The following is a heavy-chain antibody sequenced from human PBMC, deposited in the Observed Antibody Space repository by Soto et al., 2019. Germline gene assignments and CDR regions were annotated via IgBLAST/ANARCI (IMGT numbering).Heavy chain of an antibody. CDR1: GGTFSSYT. D-gene: IGHD6-13*01. Sequence: GASVKVSCKASGGTFSSYTISWVRQAPGQGLEWMGRIIPILGIANYAQKFQGRVTITADKSTSTAYMELSSLRSEDTAVYYCARVWYSTSWENDYWGQGTLVTVSS. J-gene: IGHJ4*02. CDR2: IIPILGIA. CDR3: ARVWYSTSWENDY. V-gene: IGHV1-69*02.